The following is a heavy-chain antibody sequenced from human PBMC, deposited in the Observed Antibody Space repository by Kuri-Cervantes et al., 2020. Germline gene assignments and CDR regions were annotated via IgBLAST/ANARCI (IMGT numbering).Heavy chain of an antibody. V-gene: IGHV3-30*12. CDR1: GFTFSSYG. Sequence: GGSLRLSCAASGFTFSSYGMHWVRQAPGKGLEWVAVISYDGSNKYYADSVKGRFTISRDNSKNTQYLQMNSLRAEDTAVYYCAKDYYGSGSALDYWGQGTLVTVSS. J-gene: IGHJ4*02. D-gene: IGHD3-10*01. CDR3: AKDYYGSGSALDY. CDR2: ISYDGSNK.